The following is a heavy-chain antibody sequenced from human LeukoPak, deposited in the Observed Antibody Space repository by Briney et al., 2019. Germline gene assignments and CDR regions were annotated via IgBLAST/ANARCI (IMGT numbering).Heavy chain of an antibody. V-gene: IGHV3-53*01. Sequence: GGSLRLSCAASGFTVSSNYMSWVRQAPGKGLEWVSVIYSGGSTYYADSVKGRFTISRDNSKNTLYLQMNSLRAEDTAVYYCARLLTSILGMDVWGKGTTVTVSS. J-gene: IGHJ6*04. CDR1: GFTVSSNY. CDR3: ARLLTSILGMDV. D-gene: IGHD2-8*01. CDR2: IYSGGST.